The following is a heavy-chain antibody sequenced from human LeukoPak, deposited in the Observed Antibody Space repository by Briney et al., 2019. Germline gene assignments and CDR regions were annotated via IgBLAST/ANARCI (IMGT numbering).Heavy chain of an antibody. CDR1: GGTFSSYA. CDR2: IIPIFGTA. D-gene: IGHD3-10*01. J-gene: IGHJ4*02. CDR3: AREGFSGGSDY. Sequence: ASVKASCKASGGTFSSYAISWVRQAPGQGLEWMGRIIPIFGTANYAQKFQGRVTITTDESTSTAYMELSSLRSEDTAVYYCAREGFSGGSDYWGQGTLVTVSS. V-gene: IGHV1-69*05.